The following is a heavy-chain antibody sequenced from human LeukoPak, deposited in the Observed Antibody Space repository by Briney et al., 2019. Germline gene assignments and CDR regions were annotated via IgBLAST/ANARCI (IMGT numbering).Heavy chain of an antibody. V-gene: IGHV1-69*13. J-gene: IGHJ4*02. CDR2: IIPIFGTA. CDR3: ARLAVNDGYNRHIDY. D-gene: IGHD5-24*01. CDR1: GGTFSSYA. Sequence: SVKVSCKASGGTFSSYAISWVRQAPGQGLEWMGGIIPIFGTANYAQKFQGRVTITADESTSTAYMELSSLRSEDTAVYYCARLAVNDGYNRHIDYWGQGTLVTVSS.